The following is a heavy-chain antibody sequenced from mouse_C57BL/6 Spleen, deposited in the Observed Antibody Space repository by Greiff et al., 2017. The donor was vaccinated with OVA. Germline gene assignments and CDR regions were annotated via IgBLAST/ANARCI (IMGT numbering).Heavy chain of an antibody. J-gene: IGHJ3*01. CDR2: IDPENGDT. CDR1: GFNIKDDY. Sequence: EVKLMESGAELVRPGASVKLSCTASGFNIKDDYMHWVKQRPEQGLEWIGWIDPENGDTEYASKFQGKATITADTSSNTAYLQLSSLTSEDTAVYYCTRYGSSYPAWFAYWSQGTLVTVSA. D-gene: IGHD1-1*01. CDR3: TRYGSSYPAWFAY. V-gene: IGHV14-4*01.